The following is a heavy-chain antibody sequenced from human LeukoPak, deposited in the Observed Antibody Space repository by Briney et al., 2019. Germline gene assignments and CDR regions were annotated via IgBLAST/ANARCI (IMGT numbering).Heavy chain of an antibody. CDR1: GGSLSGYY. CDR3: ARSIITMVRGVPYFDY. V-gene: IGHV4-34*01. Sequence: SETLSLTCAVYGGSLSGYYWSWIRQPPGKGLEWVGEINHSGSTNYNPSLKSRVTISVDTSKNQFSLKLSSVTAADTAVYYCARSIITMVRGVPYFDYWGQGTLVTVSS. D-gene: IGHD3-10*01. CDR2: INHSGST. J-gene: IGHJ4*02.